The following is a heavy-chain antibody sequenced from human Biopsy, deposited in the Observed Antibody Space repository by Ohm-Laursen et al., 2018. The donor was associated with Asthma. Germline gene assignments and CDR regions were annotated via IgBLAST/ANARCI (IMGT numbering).Heavy chain of an antibody. J-gene: IGHJ5*02. CDR1: GYNFISFA. V-gene: IGHV1-2*06. CDR3: ARGQKSAGDRWFDP. Sequence: SVKVSCKASGYNFISFAIHWVRQAPGQGLEWMGRINPNSGGTNYAQKFQGRVTVTRDTSISTAYMEVSRLRSDDTAVYYCARGQKSAGDRWFDPWGQGTLVTVSS. D-gene: IGHD6-13*01. CDR2: INPNSGGT.